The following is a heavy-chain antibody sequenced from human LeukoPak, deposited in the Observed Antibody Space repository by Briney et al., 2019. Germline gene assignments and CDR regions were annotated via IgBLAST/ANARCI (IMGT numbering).Heavy chain of an antibody. V-gene: IGHV3-7*01. CDR2: TKQDGSEK. CDR1: GFTFSSYW. J-gene: IGHJ4*02. D-gene: IGHD3-10*01. CDR3: AKVAKYYYGSETYYFFEH. Sequence: PGGSLRLSCAASGFTFSSYWMSWVRQAPGKGLEWVANTKQDGSEKYYVDSVKGRFTISRDNAKSSLYLQMNSLRVEDTAVYYCAKVAKYYYGSETYYFFEHWGQGTPVTASS.